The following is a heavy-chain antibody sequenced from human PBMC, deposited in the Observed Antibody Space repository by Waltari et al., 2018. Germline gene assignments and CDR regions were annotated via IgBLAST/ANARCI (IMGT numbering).Heavy chain of an antibody. D-gene: IGHD3-22*01. J-gene: IGHJ4*02. CDR2: IRYDGSNK. CDR3: AKDRPHYYDSSGYQYYFDY. CDR1: GFTFISYG. Sequence: QVQMVESGGGVVQPGGSLRLSCEASGFTFISYGLHWVRLTPGKGLDWVAFIRYDGSNKYYADSVKGRFTISRDNSENTLYLQMNSLRAEDTAVYYCAKDRPHYYDSSGYQYYFDYWGQGTLVTVSS. V-gene: IGHV3-30*02.